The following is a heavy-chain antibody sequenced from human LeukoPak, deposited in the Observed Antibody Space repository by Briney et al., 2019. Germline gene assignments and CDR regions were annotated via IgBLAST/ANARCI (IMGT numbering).Heavy chain of an antibody. D-gene: IGHD2-2*01. CDR2: IYTSGST. V-gene: IGHV4-4*07. CDR3: ARDQIVVVPAAILLYYNWFDP. J-gene: IGHJ5*02. Sequence: PSETLSLTCTVSGGSISSYYWSWIRQPAGKGLEWIGRIYTSGSTNYNPSLKSRVAMSVDTSKNQYSLKLSSVTAADTAVYYCARDQIVVVPAAILLYYNWFDPWGQGTLVTVSS. CDR1: GGSISSYY.